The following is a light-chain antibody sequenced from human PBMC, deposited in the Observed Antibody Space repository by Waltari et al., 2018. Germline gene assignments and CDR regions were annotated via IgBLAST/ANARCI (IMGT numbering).Light chain of an antibody. CDR1: SSDVGGYNY. J-gene: IGLJ2*01. Sequence: QSALTQPASVSGSPGQSITISCTGTSSDVGGYNYVYWYQQQTGKAPKLMIYEVSNRPSGVSNRFSGSKSCNTASLIISGLQAEDEADYYCSSYTSGSTRVVFGGGTKLTVL. V-gene: IGLV2-14*01. CDR3: SSYTSGSTRVV. CDR2: EVS.